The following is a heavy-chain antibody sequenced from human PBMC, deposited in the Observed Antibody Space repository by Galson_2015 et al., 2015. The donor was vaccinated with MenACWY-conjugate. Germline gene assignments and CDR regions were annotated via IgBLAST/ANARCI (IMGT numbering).Heavy chain of an antibody. CDR1: GFTFSSYA. CDR3: ATTYSSPGYYYYMDV. CDR2: ISGSGGNT. Sequence: SLRLSCAASGFTFSSYAMSWVRQAPGKGLEWVSAISGSGGNTYYADSVKGRFTIPRDNSKNTLYLQINSLRAEDTAVYYCATTYSSPGYYYYMDVWGRGTAVTVSS. J-gene: IGHJ6*03. D-gene: IGHD5-18*01. V-gene: IGHV3-23*01.